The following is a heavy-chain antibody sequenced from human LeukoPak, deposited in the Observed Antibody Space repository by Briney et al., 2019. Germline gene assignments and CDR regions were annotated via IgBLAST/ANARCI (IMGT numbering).Heavy chain of an antibody. CDR1: GVTASSSY. CDR3: AKDHVPSENSDHCSGGSCYYRILGKFDY. Sequence: PGESLRLSCAVSGVTASSSYISWVRQAPGKGLEWVSVIYSGGTTHYVDSVKGRFTISRDNSKNTLYLQMNSLRAEDTAVYYCAKDHVPSENSDHCSGGSCYYRILGKFDYWGQGTLVTVSS. J-gene: IGHJ4*02. V-gene: IGHV3-66*02. D-gene: IGHD2-15*01. CDR2: IYSGGTT.